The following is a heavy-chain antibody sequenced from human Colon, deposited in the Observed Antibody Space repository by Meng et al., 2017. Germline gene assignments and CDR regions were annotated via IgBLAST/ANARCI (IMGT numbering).Heavy chain of an antibody. CDR1: GYPFSHYA. D-gene: IGHD4-23*01. CDR3: AKDQDFGGTPDS. J-gene: IGHJ4*02. V-gene: IGHV1-3*01. CDR2: INPGNGDT. Sequence: QLQVVQSGGEVKEPGASVKVSCKPSGYPFSHYALHWVRQAPGQRLEWMGWINPGNGDTKSSHKFQGRLTITRDTSASTAYMELSSLRSEDTAVYYCAKDQDFGGTPDSWGQGTPVTVSS.